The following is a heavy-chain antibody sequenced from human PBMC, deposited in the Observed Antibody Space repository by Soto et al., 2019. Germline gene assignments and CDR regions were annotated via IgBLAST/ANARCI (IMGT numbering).Heavy chain of an antibody. J-gene: IGHJ6*02. CDR1: GFTFSTYS. D-gene: IGHD1-20*01. CDR3: ARSWYFHAEHYYYGLDV. Sequence: GGSRRRSWAASGFTFSTYSMNWVRQAPGKGLEWVSSISSSSGYIYYADSVKGRFTISRDNAKNSLYLQMNSLRAEDTAVYYCARSWYFHAEHYYYGLDVWGQGTTVTVSS. V-gene: IGHV3-21*01. CDR2: ISSSSGYI.